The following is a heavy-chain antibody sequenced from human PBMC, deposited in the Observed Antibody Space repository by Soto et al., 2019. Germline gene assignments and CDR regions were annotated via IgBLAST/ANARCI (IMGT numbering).Heavy chain of an antibody. J-gene: IGHJ4*02. D-gene: IGHD3-22*01. CDR1: GFTFSDHF. V-gene: IGHV3-72*01. CDR3: VRCDNSGYFSLDY. Sequence: PGGSLRLSCAASGFTFSDHFMDWVRQAPGKGLEWVARIRKKSNNYSTEYAASVKGRFTISRDDSKNSMYLQMNSLQTDDTAVYYCVRCDNSGYFSLDYWGQGALVTVSS. CDR2: IRKKSNNYST.